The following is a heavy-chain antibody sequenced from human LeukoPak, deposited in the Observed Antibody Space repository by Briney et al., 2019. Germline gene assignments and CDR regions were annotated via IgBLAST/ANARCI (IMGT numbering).Heavy chain of an antibody. V-gene: IGHV1-18*01. CDR1: GYTFTSYG. Sequence: ASVKLSCKASGYTFTSYGISWVRQAPGQGLEWMGWISAYNGNTNYAQKLQGRVTMTTDTSTSTAYMELSSLRSDDTAVYYCAGDGAVVVAAVDAFDIWGQGTMVTVSS. D-gene: IGHD2-15*01. CDR2: ISAYNGNT. CDR3: AGDGAVVVAAVDAFDI. J-gene: IGHJ3*02.